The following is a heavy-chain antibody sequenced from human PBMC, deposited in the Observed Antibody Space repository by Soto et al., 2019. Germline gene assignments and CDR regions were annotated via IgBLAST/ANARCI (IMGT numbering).Heavy chain of an antibody. D-gene: IGHD6-19*01. CDR1: GGSISSYN. CDR3: ARVHVMVVAGSTFDY. CDR2: IFFNGST. Sequence: PSETLSLTCTVSGGSISSYNWRWIRQPAGKGLEWIGRIFFNGSTNYNPSLKSPVTMSVDTSKNHFSLTLISITAADTAVYYCARVHVMVVAGSTFDYWGHGTLVTVSS. J-gene: IGHJ4*01. V-gene: IGHV4-4*07.